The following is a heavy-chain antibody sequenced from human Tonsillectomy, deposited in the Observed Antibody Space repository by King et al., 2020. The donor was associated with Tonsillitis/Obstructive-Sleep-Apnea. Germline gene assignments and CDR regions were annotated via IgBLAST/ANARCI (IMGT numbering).Heavy chain of an antibody. J-gene: IGHJ5*01. V-gene: IGHV3-23*04. Sequence: VQLVESGGGLVQPGGSLRLSCTASGFTFSNYAMTWVRQSPGKGPEWLASITSSGPYTYHADSVQGRFTISRDNSKNTLSLQMNSLRGEDTAVYYCAKAPRTSCNGASCYPLDSCGQGTLVTVSS. CDR1: GFTFSNYA. CDR2: ITSSGPYT. CDR3: AKAPRTSCNGASCYPLDS. D-gene: IGHD2-15*01.